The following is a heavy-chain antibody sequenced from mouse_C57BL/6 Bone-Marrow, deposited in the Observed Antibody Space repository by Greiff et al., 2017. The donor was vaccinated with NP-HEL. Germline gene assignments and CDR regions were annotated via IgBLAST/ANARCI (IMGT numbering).Heavy chain of an antibody. CDR1: GYTFTSYG. V-gene: IGHV1-81*01. D-gene: IGHD1-1*01. Sequence: QVHVKQSGAELARPGASVKLSCKASGYTFTSYGISWVKQRTGQGLEWIGEIYPRSGDTYYNEKFKGKATLTADKSSSTAYMELRSLTSEDSAVYFCARFYYYCGSSAWFAYWGQGTLVTVSA. J-gene: IGHJ3*01. CDR2: IYPRSGDT. CDR3: ARFYYYCGSSAWFAY.